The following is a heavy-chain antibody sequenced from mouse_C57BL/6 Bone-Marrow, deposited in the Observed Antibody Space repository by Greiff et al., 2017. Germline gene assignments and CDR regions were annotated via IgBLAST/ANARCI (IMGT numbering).Heavy chain of an antibody. Sequence: EVKLMESGGGLVKPGGSLKLSCAASGFTFSSYAMSWVRQTSEKRLEWVATISDGGSYTYYPDNVKGRFTISRDNAKNNLYLQMSHLKSEDTAMYYCARANYYGSSRGYFDVWGTGTTVTVSS. CDR1: GFTFSSYA. CDR2: ISDGGSYT. D-gene: IGHD1-1*01. CDR3: ARANYYGSSRGYFDV. V-gene: IGHV5-4*03. J-gene: IGHJ1*03.